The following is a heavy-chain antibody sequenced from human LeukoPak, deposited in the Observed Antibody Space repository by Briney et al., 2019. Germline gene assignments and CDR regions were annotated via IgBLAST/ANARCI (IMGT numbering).Heavy chain of an antibody. CDR1: GFTFSGYA. V-gene: IGHV3-21*01. Sequence: GGSLRLSCAVSGFTFSGYAMNWVRQAPGKGLEWVSSISSSSSYIYYADSVKGRFTISRDNAKNSLYLQMNSLRAEDTAVYYCARDQRELVGDIDYWGQGTLVTVSS. D-gene: IGHD6-13*01. J-gene: IGHJ4*02. CDR2: ISSSSSYI. CDR3: ARDQRELVGDIDY.